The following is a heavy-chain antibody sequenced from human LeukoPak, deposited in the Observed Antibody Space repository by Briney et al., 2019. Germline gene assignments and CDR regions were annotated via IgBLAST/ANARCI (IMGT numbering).Heavy chain of an antibody. D-gene: IGHD4-17*01. CDR2: LYSGGNT. Sequence: PGGSLRLSCAASGFSVSSDFMVWVRQAPGRGLEWVSILYSGGNTYYAGSVKGRFTISRDNSKNTLFLQMTSLRAEDTAVYYCARQRGATVTMYQVYRGQGTLVTVSS. V-gene: IGHV3-66*04. J-gene: IGHJ4*02. CDR3: ARQRGATVTMYQVY. CDR1: GFSVSSDF.